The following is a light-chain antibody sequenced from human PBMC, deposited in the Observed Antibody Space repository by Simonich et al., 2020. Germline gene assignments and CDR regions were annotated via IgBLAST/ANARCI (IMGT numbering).Light chain of an antibody. CDR2: GNS. CDR3: QSYDSSLSGSV. V-gene: IGLV1-40*01. Sequence: QSVLTQPPSVSGAPGQRVTLSCTGSSSTIGAGSDVPWYQQLPGTAPKLLIYGNSNRPSGVPYRFSGSKSGTSASLAITGLQAEDEADYDCQSYDSSLSGSVFGGGTKLTVL. CDR1: SSTIGAGSD. J-gene: IGLJ2*01.